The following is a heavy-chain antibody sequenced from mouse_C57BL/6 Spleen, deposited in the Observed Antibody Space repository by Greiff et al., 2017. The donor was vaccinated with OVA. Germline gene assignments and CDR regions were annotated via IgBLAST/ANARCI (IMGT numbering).Heavy chain of an antibody. J-gene: IGHJ3*01. CDR1: GYAFSSSW. Sequence: QVQLQQSGPELVKPGASVKISCKASGYAFSSSWMNWVKQRPGKGLEWIGRIYPGDGDTNYNGKFKGKATLTADKSSSTAYMQLSSLTSEDSAVYFCAPTGTFAYWGQGTLVTVSA. CDR3: APTGTFAY. V-gene: IGHV1-82*01. D-gene: IGHD4-1*02. CDR2: IYPGDGDT.